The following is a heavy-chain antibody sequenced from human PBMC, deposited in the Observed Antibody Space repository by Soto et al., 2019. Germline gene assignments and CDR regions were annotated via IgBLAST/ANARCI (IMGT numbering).Heavy chain of an antibody. D-gene: IGHD6-19*01. V-gene: IGHV1-3*01. CDR1: GYTFTSYL. Sequence: QVQLVQSGAEVKKPGASVKVSCKASGYTFTSYLMHWVRQAPGKRLEWMGWINAGNGNTKYSQKFQGRVTITRDTSASTAYMELSSLRSDDTAVYYCTSLLYSSGWYVFDYWGQGTLVTVSS. J-gene: IGHJ4*02. CDR2: INAGNGNT. CDR3: TSLLYSSGWYVFDY.